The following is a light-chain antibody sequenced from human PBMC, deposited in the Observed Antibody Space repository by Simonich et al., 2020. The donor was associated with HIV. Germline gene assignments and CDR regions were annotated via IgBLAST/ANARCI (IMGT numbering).Light chain of an antibody. CDR2: AAS. CDR3: QQSRSTPFT. CDR1: QSISSN. V-gene: IGKV1-39*01. J-gene: IGKJ3*01. Sequence: DIQMTQSPSSLSASVGDRVTITCRASQSISSNLNWDQQKPGKAPKLLISAASSLQSGVPSRVSGSGSGTDFTLTISSLQPEDFATYFCQQSRSTPFTFGPGTKVDIK.